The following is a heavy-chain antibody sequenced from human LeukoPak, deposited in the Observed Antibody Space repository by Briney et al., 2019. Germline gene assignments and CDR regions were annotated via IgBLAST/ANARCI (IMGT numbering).Heavy chain of an antibody. V-gene: IGHV3-30*04. CDR2: ISYDGSNK. Sequence: GGSLRLSCAASGFILSDYNMHWVRQAPGKGLEWVAVISYDGSNKYYAAPVKGRFTISRDNSKNTLYLQMNSLRAEDTAVYYCARDQTGFCSGSSCLGSTFDYWGQGTLVTVSS. CDR1: GFILSDYN. J-gene: IGHJ4*02. D-gene: IGHD2-15*01. CDR3: ARDQTGFCSGSSCLGSTFDY.